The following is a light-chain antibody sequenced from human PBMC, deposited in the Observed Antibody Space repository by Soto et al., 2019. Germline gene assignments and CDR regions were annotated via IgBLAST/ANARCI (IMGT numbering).Light chain of an antibody. CDR3: QQHNNWPWT. V-gene: IGKV3-11*01. CDR1: QSVSTY. J-gene: IGKJ1*01. CDR2: DAS. Sequence: DNVLTQSPDTLSLSPGERATLSCRASQSVSTYLAWYQQKPGQAPRLLIYDASDRATGIPARFSGSGSGTDFTLTISSLEPEDFAVYYCQQHNNWPWTFGQGTKVEIK.